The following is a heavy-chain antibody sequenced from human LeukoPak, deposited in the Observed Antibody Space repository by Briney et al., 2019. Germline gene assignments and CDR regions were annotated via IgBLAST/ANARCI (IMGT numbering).Heavy chain of an antibody. J-gene: IGHJ4*02. CDR2: ISSSGSYI. CDR3: ARGYDFWSGTKQDFDY. CDR1: GFTFSSYS. D-gene: IGHD3-3*01. V-gene: IGHV3-21*01. Sequence: GGSLRLSCAASGFTFSSYSMNWVRQAPGKGLEWVSSISSSGSYIYYADSVKGRFTISRDNAKNSLYLQMNSLRAEDTAVYYCARGYDFWSGTKQDFDYWGQGTLVTVSS.